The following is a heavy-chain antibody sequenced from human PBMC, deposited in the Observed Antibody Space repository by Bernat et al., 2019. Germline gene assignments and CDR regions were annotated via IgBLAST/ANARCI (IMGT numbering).Heavy chain of an antibody. J-gene: IGHJ4*02. CDR3: AVRRQYYFDY. D-gene: IGHD3-10*01. CDR2: ISYDGSNK. CDR1: GFTFSSYC. Sequence: QVQLVESGGGLVQPGRSLRLSCAASGFTFSSYCMHWVRQAPGKGLEWVAVISYDGSNKYYADSVKVRFTISRDNYNNTLYLQMDSLRAEDTAVYYCAVRRQYYFDYWGQGTLVTVSS. V-gene: IGHV3-30*03.